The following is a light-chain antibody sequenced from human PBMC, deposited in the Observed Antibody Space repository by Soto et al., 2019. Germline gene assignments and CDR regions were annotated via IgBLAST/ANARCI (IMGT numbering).Light chain of an antibody. Sequence: QSVLTQPASVSGSPGQSITISCTGTSSDVGSYNLVSWYQQHPGKAPKLMIYEGSKRPSGVSNRFSGSKSGNTASLTISGLQADDEADYYCCSYAGSSTWVFGTGTKLTVL. CDR2: EGS. V-gene: IGLV2-23*01. CDR3: CSYAGSSTWV. CDR1: SSDVGSYNL. J-gene: IGLJ1*01.